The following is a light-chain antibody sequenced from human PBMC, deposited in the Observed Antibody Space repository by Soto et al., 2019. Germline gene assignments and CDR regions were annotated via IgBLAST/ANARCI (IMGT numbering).Light chain of an antibody. V-gene: IGLV2-14*01. J-gene: IGLJ1*01. CDR2: EVS. CDR3: VSYTTSASYV. CDR1: SSDVGGYNY. Sequence: QSALTQPASVSGSPGQSITISCTGTSSDVGGYNYVSWNQQHPGKAPKLIIYEVSNRPSGVSNRFTGSKSGNTAFLTISGLQAEDEADYYCVSYTTSASYVFGTGTKVTVL.